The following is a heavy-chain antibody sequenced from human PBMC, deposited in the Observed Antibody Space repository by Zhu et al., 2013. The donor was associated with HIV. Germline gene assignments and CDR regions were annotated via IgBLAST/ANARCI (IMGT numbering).Heavy chain of an antibody. CDR3: AIGGVGASKAVAY. CDR2: INPDSGGS. D-gene: IGHD1-26*01. J-gene: IGHJ4*02. Sequence: QVQLVQSGAEVKKPGASVKVSCKASGFTFTGYYIHWVRQAPGQGLEWVGLINPDSGGSNYAQKFQGRVAMTTDTSINTSYMDLSRLKSDDTAVYYCAIGGVGASKAVAYWGQGTLVTVSS. V-gene: IGHV1-2*02. CDR1: GFTFTGYY.